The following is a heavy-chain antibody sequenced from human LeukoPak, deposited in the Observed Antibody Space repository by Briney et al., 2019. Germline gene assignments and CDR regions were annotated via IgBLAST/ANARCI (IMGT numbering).Heavy chain of an antibody. V-gene: IGHV3-23*01. CDR3: ARGDKQLVFNRNKGGFDP. CDR1: GFTFSSYE. CDR2: ISGSGGST. J-gene: IGHJ5*02. D-gene: IGHD6-13*01. Sequence: QTGGSLRLSCAASGFTFSSYEMNWVRQAPGKGLEWVSAISGSGGSTYYADSVKGRFTISRDNSKNTLYLQMNSLRTEDTAVYYCARGDKQLVFNRNKGGFDPWGQGTLVTVSS.